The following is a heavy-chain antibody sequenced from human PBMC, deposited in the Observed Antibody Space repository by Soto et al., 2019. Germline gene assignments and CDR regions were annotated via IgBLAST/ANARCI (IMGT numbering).Heavy chain of an antibody. Sequence: QEQLVQSGAEVKKSGSSVNVSCKDTGGLFSSYAVSWVRQAPGQGLEWMGVIIPVFDTVYYAQKFQGRVTIPADESTNTAYMELSSLRSEDTAMYYCARGGSGYVWFNEFWGQGTLVTVSS. V-gene: IGHV1-69*01. D-gene: IGHD3-22*01. J-gene: IGHJ4*02. CDR3: ARGGSGYVWFNEF. CDR1: GGLFSSYA. CDR2: IIPVFDTV.